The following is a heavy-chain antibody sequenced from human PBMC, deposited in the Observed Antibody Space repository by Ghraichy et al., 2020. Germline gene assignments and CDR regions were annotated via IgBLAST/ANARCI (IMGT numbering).Heavy chain of an antibody. CDR1: GFTFSSYW. CDR3: ARSPYSYGYYYYYYMDV. V-gene: IGHV3-74*01. CDR2: INSDGSST. Sequence: LSLTCAASGFTFSSYWMHWVRQARGKGLVWVSRINSDGSSTSYADSVKGRFTISRDNAKNTLYLQMNSLRAEDTAVYYCARSPYSYGYYYYYYMDVWGKGTTVTVSS. J-gene: IGHJ6*03. D-gene: IGHD5-18*01.